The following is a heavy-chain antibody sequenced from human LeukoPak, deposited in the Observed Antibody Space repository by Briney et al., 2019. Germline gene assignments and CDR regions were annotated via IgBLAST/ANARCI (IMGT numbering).Heavy chain of an antibody. J-gene: IGHJ4*02. Sequence: PGGSLRLSRAASGFTFSSYGMHWVRQAPGKGLEWVAFIRYDGSNKYYADSVKGRFTISRDNSKNTLYLQMNSLRAEDTAVYYCAKVDGSGNPLDYWGQGTLVTVSS. CDR1: GFTFSSYG. V-gene: IGHV3-30*02. D-gene: IGHD3-10*01. CDR3: AKVDGSGNPLDY. CDR2: IRYDGSNK.